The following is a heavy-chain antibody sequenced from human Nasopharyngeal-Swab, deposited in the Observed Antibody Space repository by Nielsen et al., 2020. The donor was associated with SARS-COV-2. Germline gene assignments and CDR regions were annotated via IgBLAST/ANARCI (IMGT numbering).Heavy chain of an antibody. CDR3: ARDSRWFGELFKTGMDV. J-gene: IGHJ6*04. Sequence: GESLKISCAASGFTFDDYTMHWVRQAPGKGLEWVSLISWDGGSTYYADSVKGRFTISRDNSKNSLYLQMNSLRTEDTALYYCARDSRWFGELFKTGMDVWGKGTTVTVSS. CDR2: ISWDGGST. D-gene: IGHD3-10*01. V-gene: IGHV3-43*01. CDR1: GFTFDDYT.